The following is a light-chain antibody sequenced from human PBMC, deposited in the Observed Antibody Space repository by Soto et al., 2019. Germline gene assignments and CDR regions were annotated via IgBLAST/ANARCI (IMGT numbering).Light chain of an antibody. Sequence: EIVITQSPATLSXSXXXXXXXXXXXSQSVSSNLAWYQQKPGQAPRLLIYGASTRATGIPARFSGSGSGTEFTLTISSLQSEDFAVYYCRQYNNWPPWTFGQGTKVDIK. CDR3: RQYNNWPPWT. V-gene: IGKV3-15*01. J-gene: IGKJ1*01. CDR2: GAS. CDR1: QSVSSN.